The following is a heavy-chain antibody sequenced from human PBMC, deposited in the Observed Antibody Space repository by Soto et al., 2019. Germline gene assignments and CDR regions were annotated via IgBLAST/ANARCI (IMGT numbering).Heavy chain of an antibody. J-gene: IGHJ3*01. V-gene: IGHV3-7*03. CDR1: GFTFRGSW. D-gene: IGHD2-15*01. CDR2: IRGDGSEI. Sequence: EVQFVESGGNLVQPGGSLRVSCETSGFTFRGSWLAWVRQAPGKGLEWVANIRGDGSEIAYVDSVKGRFTISTDSTKNSLHLQMNYMRVDDTAVYYCANIGQWRGLDVWGQGTMVTVSS. CDR3: ANIGQWRGLDV.